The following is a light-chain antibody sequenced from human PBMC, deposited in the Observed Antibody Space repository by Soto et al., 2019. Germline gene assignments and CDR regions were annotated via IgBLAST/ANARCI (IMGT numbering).Light chain of an antibody. J-gene: IGKJ4*01. CDR2: DAS. CDR3: QQRTYWPLT. Sequence: EIVLTQSPATLSLSPGERATLSCRASQSVSSSLAWYQQRPGQAPRLLIYDASNRATGIPARFSGSGSGTDFTLTISILEPEDFAVYYCQQRTYWPLTFGGGTNVEIK. V-gene: IGKV3-11*01. CDR1: QSVSSS.